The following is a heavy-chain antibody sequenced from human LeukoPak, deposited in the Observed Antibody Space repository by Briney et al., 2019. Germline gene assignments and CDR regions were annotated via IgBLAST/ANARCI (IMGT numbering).Heavy chain of an antibody. V-gene: IGHV4-39*07. CDR3: AKDVVVGATGPVTLGDY. D-gene: IGHD1-26*01. Sequence: SETLSLTCTVSGGSISSSSYYWGWIRQPPGKGLEWIGSIYYSGSTYYNPSLKSRVTISVDTSKNQFSLKLSSVTAADTAVYYCAKDVVVGATGPVTLGDYWGQGTLVTVSS. CDR1: GGSISSSSYY. CDR2: IYYSGST. J-gene: IGHJ4*02.